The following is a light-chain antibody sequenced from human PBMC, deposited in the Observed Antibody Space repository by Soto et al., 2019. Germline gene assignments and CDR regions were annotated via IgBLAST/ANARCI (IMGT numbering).Light chain of an antibody. V-gene: IGKV1-5*01. CDR2: GAS. CDR3: QHHNIYSQT. J-gene: IGKJ1*01. CDR1: QSIRHY. Sequence: DIQMTQSPPTLSASVGDRVTITCRASQSIRHYLAWYQQMPGKAPKLLIYGASTLQSGGPSRFSGSGSGTEFTLTISSLQPDDFGTYFCQHHNIYSQTFGQGTKV.